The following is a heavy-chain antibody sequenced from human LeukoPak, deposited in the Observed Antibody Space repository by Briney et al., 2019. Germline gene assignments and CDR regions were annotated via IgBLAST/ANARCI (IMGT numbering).Heavy chain of an antibody. CDR1: GGTFSSYA. CDR2: IIPIFGTA. CDR3: AEWDSSGYYYLGY. J-gene: IGHJ4*02. Sequence: SVKVSCKASGGTFSSYAISWVRQVPGQGLEWMGGIIPIFGTANYAQKFQGRVTITADESTSTAYMELSSLRSEDTAVYYCAEWDSSGYYYLGYWGQGTLVTVSS. V-gene: IGHV1-69*13. D-gene: IGHD3-22*01.